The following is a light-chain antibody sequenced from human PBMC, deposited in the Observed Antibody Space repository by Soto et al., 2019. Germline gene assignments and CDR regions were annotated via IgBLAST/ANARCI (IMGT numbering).Light chain of an antibody. Sequence: DIQLTQSPSFLSASIGVSLTISCRASRDIRNLLSWYQQKPGKAPKLLIYSISTLQNDVPSRFSGSGSATEFSLTIRSLQPEDSATYSCHDHYNYTVTFDGGTKVDIK. CDR1: RDIRNL. CDR3: HDHYNYTVT. CDR2: SIS. J-gene: IGKJ4*01. V-gene: IGKV1-9*01.